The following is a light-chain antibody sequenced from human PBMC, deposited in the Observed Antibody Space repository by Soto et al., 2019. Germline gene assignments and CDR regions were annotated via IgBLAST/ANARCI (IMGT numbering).Light chain of an antibody. CDR3: QQYNDWPRT. CDR2: GAS. Sequence: EVVMTQSPATLSLSPGDRATLSCRASQTVRSNLAWYQQKSGQAPRVLIHGASTRATGVPDRFSGSGSGTAFTLNICSLKSEYFTVYFCQQYNDWPRTFGQGTRWIS. V-gene: IGKV3-15*01. CDR1: QTVRSN. J-gene: IGKJ1*01.